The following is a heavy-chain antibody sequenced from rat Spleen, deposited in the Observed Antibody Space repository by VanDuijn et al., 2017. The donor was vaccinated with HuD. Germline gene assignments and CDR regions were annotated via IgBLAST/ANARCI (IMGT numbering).Heavy chain of an antibody. CDR3: ARLYSTYINGDVMDA. V-gene: IGHV5-25*01. J-gene: IGHJ4*01. D-gene: IGHD1-2*01. Sequence: EVQLVESGGGLVQPGRSMKLSCAALGFTFSNYYMAWVRQAPTKGLEWVASISTGGGNTYYRDSVKGRFTISRDNAKNTQYLQMDSLRSEDTATYYCARLYSTYINGDVMDAWGQGASVTVSS. CDR1: GFTFSNYY. CDR2: ISTGGGNT.